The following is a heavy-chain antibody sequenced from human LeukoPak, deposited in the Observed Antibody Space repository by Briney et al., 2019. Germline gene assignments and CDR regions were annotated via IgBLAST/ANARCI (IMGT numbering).Heavy chain of an antibody. CDR1: GYTFTSYD. D-gene: IGHD1-14*01. V-gene: IGHV1-8*03. J-gene: IGHJ3*02. CDR2: MNPNSGNT. CDR3: ARALTSDAFDI. Sequence: ASVKVSCKASGYTFTSYDINWVRQATGQGLEWMGWMNPNSGNTGYAQKFQGRVTITADKSTSTAYMELSSLRSEDTAVYYCARALTSDAFDIWGQGTMVTVSS.